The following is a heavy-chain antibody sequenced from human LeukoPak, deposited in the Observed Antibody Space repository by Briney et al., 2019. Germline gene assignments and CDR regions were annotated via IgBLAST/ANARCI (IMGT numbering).Heavy chain of an antibody. D-gene: IGHD2-2*02. CDR3: AKDVGYCISTTCYKPFDS. CDR1: GFTFNNYA. J-gene: IGHJ4*02. Sequence: PVGCLRVSCAAPGFTFNNYAMSWGRPAPGKGLGWVSPVRGSDGVTYYADSEKGRFTISRDNSKNMVYLQTNSLRAEDTAVYYCAKDVGYCISTTCYKPFDSWGQGTLVTVSS. CDR2: VRGSDGVT. V-gene: IGHV3-23*01.